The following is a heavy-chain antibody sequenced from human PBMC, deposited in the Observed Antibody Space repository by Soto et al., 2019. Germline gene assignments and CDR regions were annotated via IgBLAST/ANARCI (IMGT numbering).Heavy chain of an antibody. J-gene: IGHJ6*02. CDR2: ISSSSSYI. D-gene: IGHD3-10*01. CDR1: GFTFSSYS. Sequence: EVQLVESGGGLVKPGGSLRLSCAASGFTFSSYSMNWVRQAPGKGLEWVSSISSSSSYIYYADSVKGRFTISRDNAKNSLYLQMNSLTAEDTAVYYCARSGTAGGGMDGWGQGTTVTVSS. CDR3: ARSGTAGGGMDG. V-gene: IGHV3-21*01.